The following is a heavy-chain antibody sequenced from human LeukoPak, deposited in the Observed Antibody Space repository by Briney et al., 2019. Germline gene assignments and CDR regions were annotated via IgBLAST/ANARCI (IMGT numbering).Heavy chain of an antibody. Sequence: GGSLRLSCAASGFTFSSYAMHWVRQAPGKGLEWVAVTSYDGGNKYYAASVKGRFTISRDNSKNTLYLQMNSLRAEDTAVYYCARDPAVAPLPYYYFGMDVWGQGTTVTVSS. CDR2: TSYDGGNK. CDR1: GFTFSSYA. CDR3: ARDPAVAPLPYYYFGMDV. V-gene: IGHV3-30-3*01. D-gene: IGHD6-19*01. J-gene: IGHJ6*02.